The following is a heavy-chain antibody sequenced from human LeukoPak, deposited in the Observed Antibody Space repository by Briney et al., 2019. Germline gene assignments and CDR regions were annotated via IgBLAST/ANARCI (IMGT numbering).Heavy chain of an antibody. CDR3: ARDQIGAYYGSGSYYNRLIGFDY. CDR1: GHTFTGYY. D-gene: IGHD3-10*01. J-gene: IGHJ4*02. Sequence: ASVKVSCKASGHTFTGYYMHWVRQAPGQGLEWMGWINPNSGGTNYAQKFQGRVTMTRDTSISTAYMELSRLRSDDTAVYYCARDQIGAYYGSGSYYNRLIGFDYWGQGTLVTVSS. CDR2: INPNSGGT. V-gene: IGHV1-2*02.